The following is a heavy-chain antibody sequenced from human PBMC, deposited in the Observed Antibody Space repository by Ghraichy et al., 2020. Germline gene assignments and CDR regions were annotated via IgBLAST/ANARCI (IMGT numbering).Heavy chain of an antibody. D-gene: IGHD4-17*01. Sequence: SVKVSCKASGFTFTSSAMQWVRQARGQRLEWIGWIVVGSGNTNYAQKFQERVTITRDMSTSTAYMELSSLRSEDTAVYYCVAGLHPYGDLPDDAFDIWGQGTMVTVSS. J-gene: IGHJ3*02. CDR1: GFTFTSSA. V-gene: IGHV1-58*02. CDR3: VAGLHPYGDLPDDAFDI. CDR2: IVVGSGNT.